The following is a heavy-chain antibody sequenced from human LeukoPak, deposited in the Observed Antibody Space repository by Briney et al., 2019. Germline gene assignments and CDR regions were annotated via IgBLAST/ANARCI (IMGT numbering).Heavy chain of an antibody. CDR2: IRTEDYDGAT. CDR1: GFTFGDYA. CDR3: TRIFGYYYFYMDV. V-gene: IGHV3-49*04. J-gene: IGHJ6*03. Sequence: PGGSLILSCAASGFTFGDYAMSWVRQAPGKGLEWVGFIRTEDYDGATDYGASVKGRFTISRDDSKNIAYLQMNSLNTEDTGIYFCTRIFGYYYFYMDVWGKGTTVIVSS. D-gene: IGHD3-16*01.